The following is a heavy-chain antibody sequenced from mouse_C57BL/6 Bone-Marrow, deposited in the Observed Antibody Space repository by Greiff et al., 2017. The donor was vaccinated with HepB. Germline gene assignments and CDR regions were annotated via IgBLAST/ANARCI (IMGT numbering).Heavy chain of an antibody. CDR3: TLYYGNYENAMDY. CDR1: GFNIKDDY. V-gene: IGHV14-4*01. CDR2: IDPENGDT. J-gene: IGHJ4*01. D-gene: IGHD2-1*01. Sequence: VQLQQSGAELVRPGASVKLSCTASGFNIKDDYMHWVKQRPEQGLEWIGWIDPENGDTEYASKFQGKATITADTSSNTAYLQLSSLTSEDTAVYDCTLYYGNYENAMDYWGQGTSVTVSS.